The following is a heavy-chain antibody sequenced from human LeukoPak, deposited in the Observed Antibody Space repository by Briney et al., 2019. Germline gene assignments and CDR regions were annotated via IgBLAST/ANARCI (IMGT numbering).Heavy chain of an antibody. J-gene: IGHJ3*02. D-gene: IGHD4-17*01. CDR1: GGSISSYY. CDR3: ARGTNYGDYYHRIGAFDI. Sequence: SETLSLTCTVSGGSISSYYWSWIRQPPGKGLEWIGYIYYSGSTNYNPSLTSRVTISVDTSKNQFSPKLSSVTAADTAVYYCARGTNYGDYYHRIGAFDIWGQGTMVTVSS. CDR2: IYYSGST. V-gene: IGHV4-59*01.